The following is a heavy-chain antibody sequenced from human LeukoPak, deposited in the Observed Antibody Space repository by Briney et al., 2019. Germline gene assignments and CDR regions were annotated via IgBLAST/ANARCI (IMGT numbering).Heavy chain of an antibody. J-gene: IGHJ4*02. D-gene: IGHD2-2*01. Sequence: PGGSLRLSCAASGFTFSSYAMSWVRQAPGKGLEWVSAISGSGGSTYYADSVKGRFTISRDNSKNTLYLQMNSLRAEDTAVYYCAKGTHPRYCSSTSCCNFDYWGQGTLVTVSS. CDR1: GFTFSSYA. V-gene: IGHV3-23*01. CDR3: AKGTHPRYCSSTSCCNFDY. CDR2: ISGSGGST.